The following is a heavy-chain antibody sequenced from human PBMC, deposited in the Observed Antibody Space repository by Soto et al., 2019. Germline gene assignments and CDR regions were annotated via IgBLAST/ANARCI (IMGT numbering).Heavy chain of an antibody. CDR3: ARGRGNYVNGMDV. CDR1: GYTFTGHY. D-gene: IGHD4-4*01. V-gene: IGHV1-2*04. J-gene: IGHJ6*02. Sequence: ASVKVSCKASGYTFTGHYMLWVRQAPGQGLEWMGWINPNSGGTNYAQKFQGWVTMTRDTSISTAYMELSRLRSDDTAVYYCARGRGNYVNGMDVWGQGTTVTVSS. CDR2: INPNSGGT.